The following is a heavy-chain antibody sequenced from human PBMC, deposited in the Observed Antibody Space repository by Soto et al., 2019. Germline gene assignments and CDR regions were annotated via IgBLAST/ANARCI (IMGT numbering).Heavy chain of an antibody. Sequence: QVQLVQSGAEVKKPGSSVKVSCKASGGTFSSYAISWVRQAPGQVLEWMGGIIPIFGTANYAQKFQGRVTITADKSASKAYMELSSLRSEDTAVYYCARYSGSWGYFDYWGQGTLVTVSS. J-gene: IGHJ4*02. CDR2: IIPIFGTA. D-gene: IGHD1-26*01. CDR3: ARYSGSWGYFDY. V-gene: IGHV1-69*06. CDR1: GGTFSSYA.